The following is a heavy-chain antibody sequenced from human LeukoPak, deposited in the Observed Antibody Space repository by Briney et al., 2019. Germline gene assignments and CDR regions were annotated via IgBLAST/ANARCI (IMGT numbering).Heavy chain of an antibody. Sequence: GGSLTLSCAASGFTFSSYWMHWVRQAPGKGLVWVSRINSDGSSTSYADSVKGRFAISRDNAKNTLYLQMNSLRAEDTAVYYCARGIGYTYGLGYWGQGTLVTVSS. J-gene: IGHJ4*02. CDR3: ARGIGYTYGLGY. V-gene: IGHV3-74*01. CDR2: INSDGSST. D-gene: IGHD5-18*01. CDR1: GFTFSSYW.